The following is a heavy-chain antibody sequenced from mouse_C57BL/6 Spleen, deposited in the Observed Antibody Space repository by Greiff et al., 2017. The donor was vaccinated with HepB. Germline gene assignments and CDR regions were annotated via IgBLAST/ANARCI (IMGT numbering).Heavy chain of an antibody. CDR1: GYTFTSYW. D-gene: IGHD1-1*01. Sequence: QVQLQQPGTELVKPGASVKLSCKASGYTFTSYWMHWVKQRPGQGLEWIGNINPSNGGTNYNEKFKSKATLTVDKSSSTAYMQRSSLTSEDSAVYYCARFITTVGAMDYWGQGTSVTVSS. V-gene: IGHV1-53*01. CDR3: ARFITTVGAMDY. J-gene: IGHJ4*01. CDR2: INPSNGGT.